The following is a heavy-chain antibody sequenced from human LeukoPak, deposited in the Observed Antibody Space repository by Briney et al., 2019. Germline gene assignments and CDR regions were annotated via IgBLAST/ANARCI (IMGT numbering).Heavy chain of an antibody. CDR3: TTDPDGYSWENFDY. Sequence: GGSLRLSCAASGFTFSNAWMSWVRQAPGKGLEWVGRIKSKTDGGTTDYAAPVKGRFTISRDDSKNTLYLQMNSLKTEDTAVYYCTTDPDGYSWENFDYWGQGTLVTVSS. J-gene: IGHJ4*02. CDR2: IKSKTDGGTT. D-gene: IGHD5-18*01. V-gene: IGHV3-15*01. CDR1: GFTFSNAW.